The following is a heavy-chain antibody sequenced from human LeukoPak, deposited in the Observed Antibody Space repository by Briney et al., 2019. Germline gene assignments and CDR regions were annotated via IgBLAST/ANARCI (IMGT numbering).Heavy chain of an antibody. CDR1: GFSLRSFV. CDR2: ISQDGSKT. V-gene: IGHV3-30*01. Sequence: PGTSLRLSCGPSGFSLRSFVLRWVRQAPRKGLEWVAVISQDGSKTYYAGSVKGRFTIDTDNSRTTLYLEVDSLRYDDAAVYYCVRGAYDSSGYDYPGAFDLWGQGTRVTVSS. CDR3: VRGAYDSSGYDYPGAFDL. J-gene: IGHJ3*01. D-gene: IGHD3-22*01.